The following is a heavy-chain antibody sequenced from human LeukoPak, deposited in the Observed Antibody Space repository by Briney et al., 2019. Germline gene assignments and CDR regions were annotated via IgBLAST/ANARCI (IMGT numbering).Heavy chain of an antibody. CDR2: ISSSGSSI. V-gene: IGHV3-11*04. Sequence: GGSLRLSCAASGFTFSDYYMNWIRQAPGKGLEWVSYISSSGSSIDYADSVKGRFIISRDNAKNSLYLQMNSLRVEDTAVYYCAKDPRYCSGGSCYSGDFDYWGQGTLVTVSS. D-gene: IGHD2-15*01. CDR1: GFTFSDYY. J-gene: IGHJ4*02. CDR3: AKDPRYCSGGSCYSGDFDY.